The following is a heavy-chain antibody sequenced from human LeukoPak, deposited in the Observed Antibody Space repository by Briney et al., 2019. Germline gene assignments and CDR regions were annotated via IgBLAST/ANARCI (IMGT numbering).Heavy chain of an antibody. D-gene: IGHD3-3*01. CDR3: ARGFCESSPGAFDT. V-gene: IGHV4-59*12. CDR1: GGSISSYY. CDR2: IHYSGST. Sequence: PSETLSLTCTVSGGSISSYYWSWIRQPPGKALEWIGYIHYSGSTSYNPSLKSRVTISVDTSKNQFSLQLNSVTPEDTAIYYCARGFCESSPGAFDTWGQGILVTVSS. J-gene: IGHJ3*02.